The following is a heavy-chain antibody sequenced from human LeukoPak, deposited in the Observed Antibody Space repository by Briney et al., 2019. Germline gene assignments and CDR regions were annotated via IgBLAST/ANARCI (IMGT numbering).Heavy chain of an antibody. J-gene: IGHJ4*02. V-gene: IGHV4-39*01. CDR1: GGSISSSSYY. Sequence: SETLSLTCTVSGGSISSSSYYWGWIRQPPGKGLEWIGSIYYSGSTYYNPSLKSRVTISVDTSKNQFSLNLSSVTAADTAVYYCARLYDDSSGYHQICYFDYWGQGTLVTVSS. CDR2: IYYSGST. D-gene: IGHD3-22*01. CDR3: ARLYDDSSGYHQICYFDY.